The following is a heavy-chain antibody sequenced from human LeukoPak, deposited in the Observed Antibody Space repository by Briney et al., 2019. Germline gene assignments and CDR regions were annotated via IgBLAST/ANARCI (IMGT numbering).Heavy chain of an antibody. CDR2: IYYSGST. CDR3: ARTPNWNDEDYFDY. CDR1: GYSISNGYY. D-gene: IGHD1-1*01. Sequence: SETLSLTCTVSGYSISNGYYRGWIRQPPGKGLEWIGSIYYSGSTYYNPSLKSRVTISVDTSKNQFSLKLSSVTAADTAVYYCARTPNWNDEDYFDYWGQGTLVTVSS. V-gene: IGHV4-38-2*02. J-gene: IGHJ4*02.